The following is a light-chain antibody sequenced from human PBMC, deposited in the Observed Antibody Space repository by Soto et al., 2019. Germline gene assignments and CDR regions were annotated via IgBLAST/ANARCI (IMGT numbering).Light chain of an antibody. Sequence: EIVLTQSPATLSLSPGERATLSCRASQGVSSYLAWYQQKPGQPPRLLIYDASNRATGIPARFSGSGPGTDFTLTISSLEPEDFAVYYCQQRSNWHPGTFGQGTKLEIK. CDR1: QGVSSY. CDR2: DAS. J-gene: IGKJ2*01. CDR3: QQRSNWHPGT. V-gene: IGKV3D-11*01.